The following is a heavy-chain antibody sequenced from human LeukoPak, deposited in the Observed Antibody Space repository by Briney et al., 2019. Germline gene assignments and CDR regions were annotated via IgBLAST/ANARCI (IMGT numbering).Heavy chain of an antibody. Sequence: GGSLRLSCAGSGWMHWVRQAPGKGLVWVSGINGLGTATYYADSVKGRFTISRDNAKNTVSLQMNSLSAEDTAVYYCASVFDYWGQGTLVTVSS. CDR3: ASVFDY. CDR1: GW. CDR2: INGLGTAT. V-gene: IGHV3-74*01. J-gene: IGHJ4*02.